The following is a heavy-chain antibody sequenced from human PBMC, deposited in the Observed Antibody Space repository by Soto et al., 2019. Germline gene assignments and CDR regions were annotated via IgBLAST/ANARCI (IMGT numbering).Heavy chain of an antibody. D-gene: IGHD2-15*01. CDR1: GGSISSGGYY. J-gene: IGHJ4*02. Sequence: QVQLQESGPGLVKPSQTLSLTCTVSGGSISSGGYYWSWIRQHPGKGLEWIGYIYYSGSTYYNPSLKSRVTISVDTSKNQFSLKLSSVTAADTAVYYCARYCSGGSCYSSHFDYWRQGTLVTVSS. CDR2: IYYSGST. CDR3: ARYCSGGSCYSSHFDY. V-gene: IGHV4-31*03.